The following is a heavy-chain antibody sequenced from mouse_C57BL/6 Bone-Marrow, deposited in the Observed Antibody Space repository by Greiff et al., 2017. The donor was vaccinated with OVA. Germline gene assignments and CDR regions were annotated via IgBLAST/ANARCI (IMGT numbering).Heavy chain of an antibody. J-gene: IGHJ3*01. D-gene: IGHD3-2*02. CDR2: ISSGGSYT. CDR3: ARTAQATSAWFAD. CDR1: GFTFSSYG. V-gene: IGHV5-6*01. Sequence: EVKLMESGGDLVKPGGSLKLSCAASGFTFSSYGMSWVRQTPDKRLEWVATISSGGSYTYYPDSVKGRCTISRDNAKNTLYLQMSSLKAEDTAMYYCARTAQATSAWFADWGQGTLVTVSA.